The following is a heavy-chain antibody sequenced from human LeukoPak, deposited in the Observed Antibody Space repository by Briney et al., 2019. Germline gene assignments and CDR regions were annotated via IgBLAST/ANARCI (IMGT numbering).Heavy chain of an antibody. D-gene: IGHD1-26*01. CDR2: MNPNSGNT. J-gene: IGHJ4*02. CDR1: GYTFTSYD. Sequence: ASVKVSCKASGYTFTSYDINWVRQATGQGLEWMGWMNPNSGNTGFAQKFQGRVTMTRNTSISTAHMELSSLRSEDTAVYYCARDKWELLQLDYWGQGTLVTVSS. CDR3: ARDKWELLQLDY. V-gene: IGHV1-8*01.